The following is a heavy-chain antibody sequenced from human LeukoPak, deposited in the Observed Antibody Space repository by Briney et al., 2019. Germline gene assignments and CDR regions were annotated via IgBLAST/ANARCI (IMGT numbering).Heavy chain of an antibody. Sequence: GGSLRLSCSASGFTFNTYSLNWVRQAPGKGLEWVSSITSTSTYIYYADSVRGRFTISRDNAQNSLYLQMNSLRAEDTAVYYCARDRRHSHSGFDYWGQGTLVTVSS. CDR3: ARDRRHSHSGFDY. CDR2: ITSTSTYI. V-gene: IGHV3-21*01. D-gene: IGHD5-18*01. CDR1: GFTFNTYS. J-gene: IGHJ4*02.